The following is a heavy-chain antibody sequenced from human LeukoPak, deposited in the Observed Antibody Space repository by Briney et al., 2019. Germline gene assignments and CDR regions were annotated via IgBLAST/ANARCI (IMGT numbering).Heavy chain of an antibody. D-gene: IGHD3-22*01. J-gene: IGHJ4*02. V-gene: IGHV3-23*01. Sequence: GGSLRLSCAASGFTFSSYAMSWVRQASRKGLEWVSAISGSGGSTYYADSVKGRFTISRDNSKNTLYLQMNSLRAEDTAVYYCAKARYYYDSSGYGSPFHYWGQGTLVTVSS. CDR3: AKARYYYDSSGYGSPFHY. CDR1: GFTFSSYA. CDR2: ISGSGGST.